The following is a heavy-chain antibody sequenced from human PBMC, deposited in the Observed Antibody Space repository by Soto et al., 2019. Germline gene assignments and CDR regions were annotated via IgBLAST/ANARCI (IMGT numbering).Heavy chain of an antibody. V-gene: IGHV4-34*01. J-gene: IGHJ5*02. CDR1: GGSFRGYY. CDR3: ARGYEKSWFHP. Sequence: SETLSLTCAVYGGSFRGYYWSWIRQPPGKGLEWIGEINHSGSTNYNPSLKSRVTISVDTSKNQFSLKLSSVTAADTAVYYCARGYEKSWFHPWGQGTLVTVS. CDR2: INHSGST. D-gene: IGHD5-12*01.